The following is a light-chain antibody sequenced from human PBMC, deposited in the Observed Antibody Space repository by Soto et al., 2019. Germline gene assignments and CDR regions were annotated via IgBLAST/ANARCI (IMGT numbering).Light chain of an antibody. CDR2: GAS. J-gene: IGKJ1*01. CDR3: QQYLASPPWT. CDR1: QSVNSGY. Sequence: EIVLTQSPGTLSLSPGERAILSCRASQSVNSGYLAWYQQKPGQAPTLLLYGASIRAAGIPHRFSGSGSGTDFTLTISRLEPEDFAVYSCQQYLASPPWTFGQGTKVE. V-gene: IGKV3-20*01.